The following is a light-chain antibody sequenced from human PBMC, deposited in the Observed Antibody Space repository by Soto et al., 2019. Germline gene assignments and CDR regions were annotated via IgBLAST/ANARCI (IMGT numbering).Light chain of an antibody. CDR1: QSINSY. J-gene: IGKJ1*01. CDR3: QQSFSTPRT. V-gene: IGKV1-39*01. Sequence: DIQMTQSPSSQSASVGDRVTITCRASQSINSYLNWYQQKPGKAPKLLIYAASSLQSGVPSRFSDSGYETDFTLTITSLQPDDFATYYCQQSFSTPRTFGQGTRVDI. CDR2: AAS.